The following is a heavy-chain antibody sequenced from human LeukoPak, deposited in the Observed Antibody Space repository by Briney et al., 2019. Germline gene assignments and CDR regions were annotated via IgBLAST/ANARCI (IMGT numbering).Heavy chain of an antibody. J-gene: IGHJ6*02. V-gene: IGHV3-30*18. CDR2: IPYDGSNK. D-gene: IGHD4-23*01. Sequence: GGSLRLSCAASGFTFSSYGMHWVRQAPGKGLEWVAVIPYDGSNKYYADSVKGRFTISRDNSKNTLYLQMNSLRAEDTAVYYCAKSFYGGGTYGMDVWGQGTTVTVSS. CDR3: AKSFYGGGTYGMDV. CDR1: GFTFSSYG.